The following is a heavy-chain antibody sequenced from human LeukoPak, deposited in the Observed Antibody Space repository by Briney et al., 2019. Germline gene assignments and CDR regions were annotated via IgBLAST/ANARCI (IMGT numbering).Heavy chain of an antibody. D-gene: IGHD3-10*01. CDR2: IYYSGST. CDR1: GGSISSYY. CDR3: ARHPRRITMVRGVTPPDY. V-gene: IGHV4-59*08. J-gene: IGHJ4*02. Sequence: PSETLSLTCTVSGGSISSYYWSWIRQPPGKGLEWIGYIYYSGSTNYNPSLKGRVTISVDTSKNQFSLKLSSVTAADTAVYYCARHPRRITMVRGVTPPDYWGQGTLVTVSS.